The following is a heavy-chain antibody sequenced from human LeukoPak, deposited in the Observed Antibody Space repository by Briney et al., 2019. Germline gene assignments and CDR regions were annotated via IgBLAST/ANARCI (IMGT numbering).Heavy chain of an antibody. CDR1: GGTFSSYA. J-gene: IGHJ6*03. D-gene: IGHD3-3*01. V-gene: IGHV1-69*01. CDR2: IIPIFGTA. CDR3: ASPYDFWSGYERMGYYYYYYMDV. Sequence: SVKVSCKASGGTFSSYAISWVRQAPGQGLEWMGGIIPIFGTANYAQKFQGRVTITADESTSTAYMELSSLGSEDTAVYYCASPYDFWSGYERMGYYYYYYMDVWGRGTTVTVSS.